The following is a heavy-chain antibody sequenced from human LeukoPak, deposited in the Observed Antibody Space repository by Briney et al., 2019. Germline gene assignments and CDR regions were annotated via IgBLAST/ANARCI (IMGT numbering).Heavy chain of an antibody. Sequence: GGSPRPSCAVSGFTLSTYPMHWVRQAPGKGLEYVAAITSNGNSAYYANSVKGRFTISRDNSKNTLYLQMGSLRAEDMAVYYCARSRGDQDFHYSNDWGQGTLVTVSS. J-gene: IGHJ4*02. V-gene: IGHV3-64*01. CDR1: GFTLSTYP. CDR3: ARSRGDQDFHYSND. D-gene: IGHD4-17*01. CDR2: ITSNGNSA.